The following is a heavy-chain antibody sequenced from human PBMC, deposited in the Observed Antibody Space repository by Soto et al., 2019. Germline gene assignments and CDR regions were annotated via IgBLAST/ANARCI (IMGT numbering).Heavy chain of an antibody. D-gene: IGHD1-26*01. CDR1: GFTFNTHW. CDR2: IYFDGITT. J-gene: IGHJ4*02. V-gene: IGHV3-74*02. Sequence: EMQLLESGGGLVQPGGSLRLSCAASGFTFNTHWMHWVRQAPGKGLVWVSRIYFDGITTNYADSVKGRLTVSRDNAKNTVYLHVNTLRDEDTAVYYCARGGAMGVDYWGQGTLVTVSS. CDR3: ARGGAMGVDY.